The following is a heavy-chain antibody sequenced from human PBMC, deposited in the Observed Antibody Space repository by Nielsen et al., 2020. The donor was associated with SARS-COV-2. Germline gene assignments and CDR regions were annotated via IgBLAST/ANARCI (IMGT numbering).Heavy chain of an antibody. J-gene: IGHJ4*02. CDR1: GGSFSGYY. Sequence: SETLSLTCAVYGGSFSGYYWSWIRQPPGKELEWIGEINHSGSTNYNPSLKSRVTISVDTSKNQFSLKLSSVTAADTAVYYCARFLAVAGYFDYWGQGTLVTVSS. V-gene: IGHV4-34*01. D-gene: IGHD6-19*01. CDR2: INHSGST. CDR3: ARFLAVAGYFDY.